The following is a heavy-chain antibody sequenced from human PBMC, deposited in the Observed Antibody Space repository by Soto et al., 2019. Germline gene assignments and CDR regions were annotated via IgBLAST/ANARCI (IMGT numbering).Heavy chain of an antibody. V-gene: IGHV1-2*02. CDR3: ARVYRDFDYYGMDV. Sequence: ASVNVSCKASGYTFTGYYMHWVRQAPGQGLEWMGWINPNSGGTNYAQKFQGRVTMTRDTSISTAYMELGRLRSDDTAVYYCARVYRDFDYYGMDVWGQGTTVTVSS. CDR2: INPNSGGT. J-gene: IGHJ6*02. D-gene: IGHD1-26*01. CDR1: GYTFTGYY.